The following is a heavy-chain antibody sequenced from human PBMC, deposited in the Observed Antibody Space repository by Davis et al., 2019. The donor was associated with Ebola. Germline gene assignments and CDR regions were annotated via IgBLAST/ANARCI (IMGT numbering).Heavy chain of an antibody. V-gene: IGHV1-69*13. CDR3: VRAGYCSSTSCKYMNYYYYGMDV. D-gene: IGHD2-2*01. Sequence: SVKVPCKASGGTLSSYPISWVRQAPGQGLEWMGGIIPIFGIANYVQKFQGRVTITADESTSTAYMELSSLRSEDTAVYYCVRAGYCSSTSCKYMNYYYYGMDVWGQGTTVTVSS. CDR2: IIPIFGIA. J-gene: IGHJ6*02. CDR1: GGTLSSYP.